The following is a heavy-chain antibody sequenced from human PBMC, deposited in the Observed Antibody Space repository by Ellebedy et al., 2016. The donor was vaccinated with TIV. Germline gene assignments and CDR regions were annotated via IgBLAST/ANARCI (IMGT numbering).Heavy chain of an antibody. V-gene: IGHV1-2*02. Sequence: ASVKVSCXASGYTFTGYYMHWVRQAPGQGLEWMGWINPNSGGTNYAQKLQGRVTMTTDTSTSTAYMELSSLRSEDTAVYYCAGSYFHNWFDPWGQGTLVTVSS. CDR2: INPNSGGT. J-gene: IGHJ5*02. CDR1: GYTFTGYY. D-gene: IGHD3-10*01. CDR3: AGSYFHNWFDP.